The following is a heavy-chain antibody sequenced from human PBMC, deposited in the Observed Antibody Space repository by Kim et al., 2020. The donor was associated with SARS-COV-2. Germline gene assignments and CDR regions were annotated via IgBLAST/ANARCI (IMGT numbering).Heavy chain of an antibody. Sequence: ASVKVSCKASGYTFTSYAMHWVRQAPGQRLEWMGWINAGNGKTKYSQKFQGRVTITRDTSASTAYMELSSLRSEDTAVYYCARGDYRHFVVVTAISWFDPWGQGTLVTVSS. CDR3: ARGDYRHFVVVTAISWFDP. CDR2: INAGNGKT. D-gene: IGHD2-21*02. CDR1: GYTFTSYA. J-gene: IGHJ5*02. V-gene: IGHV1-3*01.